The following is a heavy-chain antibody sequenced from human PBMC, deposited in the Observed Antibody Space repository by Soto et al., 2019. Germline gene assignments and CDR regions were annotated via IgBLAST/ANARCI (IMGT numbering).Heavy chain of an antibody. Sequence: QVQLQESGPGLVKPSETLSLTCTVSGGSVSSGSYYWSWIRQPPGKGLEWIGYIYYSGSTNYNPSLKSRVTISVDTSKNQFSLKLSSVTAADTAVYYCARMVRGVTPFDYWGQGTLVTVSS. J-gene: IGHJ4*02. V-gene: IGHV4-61*01. CDR2: IYYSGST. CDR1: GGSVSSGSYY. CDR3: ARMVRGVTPFDY. D-gene: IGHD3-10*01.